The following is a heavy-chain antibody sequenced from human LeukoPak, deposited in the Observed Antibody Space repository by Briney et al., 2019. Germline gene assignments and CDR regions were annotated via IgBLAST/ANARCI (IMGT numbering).Heavy chain of an antibody. D-gene: IGHD5-12*01. Sequence: GGSLRLSCAASGFTFSSYAMSWVRQAPGKGLEWVSAISGSGGSTYYADSVKGRFTISRDNSKNTLYLQMNSLRAEDTAVYYCARLTGYDWESSFDYWGQGTLVTVSS. CDR1: GFTFSSYA. CDR3: ARLTGYDWESSFDY. CDR2: ISGSGGST. V-gene: IGHV3-23*01. J-gene: IGHJ4*02.